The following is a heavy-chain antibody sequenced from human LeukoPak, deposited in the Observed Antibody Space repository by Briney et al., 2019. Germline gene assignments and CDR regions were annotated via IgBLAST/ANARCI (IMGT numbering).Heavy chain of an antibody. Sequence: SETLSLTCAVYGGSFSGYYWSWIRQPPGKGLEWIGEINHSGSTNYNPSLKSRVTISVDTSKNQFSLKLSSVTAADTAVYYCASSHGGYALDYYYYGMDVWSQGTTVTVSS. J-gene: IGHJ6*02. CDR3: ASSHGGYALDYYYYGMDV. CDR2: INHSGST. V-gene: IGHV4-34*01. D-gene: IGHD5-12*01. CDR1: GGSFSGYY.